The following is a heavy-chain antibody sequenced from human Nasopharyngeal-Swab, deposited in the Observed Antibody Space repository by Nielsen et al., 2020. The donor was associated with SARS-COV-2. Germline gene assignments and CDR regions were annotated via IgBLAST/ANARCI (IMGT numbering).Heavy chain of an antibody. CDR2: IAHDASNE. CDR1: GFTFSSFG. J-gene: IGHJ4*02. Sequence: GGSLRLSCAASGFTFSSFGMHWVRQAPGKGLERVAFIAHDASNEYYGDSVKGRFSISRDSSKNTLYLQMDSLRGEDTAVYYCARDAPAHYGAFYWGRGTLVTVSS. CDR3: ARDAPAHYGAFY. D-gene: IGHD4-17*01. V-gene: IGHV3-30*03.